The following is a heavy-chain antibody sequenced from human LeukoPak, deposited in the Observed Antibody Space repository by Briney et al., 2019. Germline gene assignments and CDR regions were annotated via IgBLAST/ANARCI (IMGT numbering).Heavy chain of an antibody. D-gene: IGHD2-21*02. CDR3: AVVTTDAFDI. CDR2: IYYSGST. V-gene: IGHV4-61*01. CDR1: GGSVSSGSYY. Sequence: SETLSLTRTVSGGSVSSGSYYWSWIRQPPGKGLEWIGYIYYSGSTNYNPSLKSRVTISVDTSKNQFSLKLSSVTAADTAVYYCAVVTTDAFDIWGQGTMVTVSS. J-gene: IGHJ3*02.